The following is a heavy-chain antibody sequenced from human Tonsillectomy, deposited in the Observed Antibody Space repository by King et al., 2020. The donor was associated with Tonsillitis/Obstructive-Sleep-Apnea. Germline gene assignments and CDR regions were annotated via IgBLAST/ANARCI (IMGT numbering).Heavy chain of an antibody. V-gene: IGHV4-59*08. CDR3: AWGAAASSYYMDV. Sequence: MQLQESGPGLVKPSETLSLTCTVSGGSISSYYWSWIRPPPGKGLEWIGYIYYSGSTNYHPSLKSRVTISVDTSKNQFSLKLSSVTAADTAVYYCAWGAAASSYYMDVWGKGTTVTVSS. CDR1: GGSISSYY. J-gene: IGHJ6*03. CDR2: IYYSGST. D-gene: IGHD2-2*01.